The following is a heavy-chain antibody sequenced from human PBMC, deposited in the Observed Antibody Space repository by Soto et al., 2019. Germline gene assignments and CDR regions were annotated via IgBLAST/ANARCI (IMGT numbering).Heavy chain of an antibody. Sequence: GGSLRLSCAASGFTFSSYGMHWVRQAPGKGLEWVAVISYDGSNKYYADSVKGRFTISRDISKNTLYLQMNSLRAEDTAVYYCAKALAYYDFWSGPNWFDPWGQGTLVTVSS. V-gene: IGHV3-30*18. CDR1: GFTFSSYG. CDR3: AKALAYYDFWSGPNWFDP. CDR2: ISYDGSNK. D-gene: IGHD3-3*01. J-gene: IGHJ5*02.